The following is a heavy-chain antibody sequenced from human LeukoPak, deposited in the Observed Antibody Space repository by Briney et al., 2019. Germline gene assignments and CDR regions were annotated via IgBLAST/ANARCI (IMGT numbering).Heavy chain of an antibody. Sequence: SETLSLTCTVSGYSISSGYYWGWIRQPPGKGLEWIGNIYHSVPSYYNPSLKSRVTISVDTSKNQFSLKLSSVTAADTAVYYCARGGGSGWYSSENWFDPWGQGTLVTVSS. CDR2: IYHSVPS. D-gene: IGHD6-19*01. CDR3: ARGGGSGWYSSENWFDP. J-gene: IGHJ5*02. V-gene: IGHV4-38-2*02. CDR1: GYSISSGYY.